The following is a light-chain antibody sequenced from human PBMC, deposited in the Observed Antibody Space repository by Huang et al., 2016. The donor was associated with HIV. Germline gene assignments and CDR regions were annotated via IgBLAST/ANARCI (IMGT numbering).Light chain of an antibody. CDR3: LQDYSYPRT. CDR1: QGIRND. V-gene: IGKV1-6*01. CDR2: DAY. Sequence: AIQMTQSPSSLSASVGDRVTITCRASQGIRNDLGWYQQKPGKAPKLLIYDAYTLQSGVPSRFSGSGFGTDFTLTISSLQPEDFATYYCLQDYSYPRTFGPGTKVDIK. J-gene: IGKJ3*01.